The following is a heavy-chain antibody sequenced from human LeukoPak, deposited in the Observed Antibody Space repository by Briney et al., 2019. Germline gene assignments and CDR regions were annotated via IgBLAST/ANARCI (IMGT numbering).Heavy chain of an antibody. J-gene: IGHJ4*02. V-gene: IGHV4-59*01. CDR3: ARAFSSGWYPYSIGGLWFDY. D-gene: IGHD6-19*01. CDR1: GGSSSSYY. Sequence: PSETLSLTCTVSGGSSSSYYWRWVRQPPGKGLEWVGYIYYSGSTNYNPSLKSRVTISVDTSKNQFSLKLSSVTAADTAVYYCARAFSSGWYPYSIGGLWFDYWGQGTLVTVSS. CDR2: IYYSGST.